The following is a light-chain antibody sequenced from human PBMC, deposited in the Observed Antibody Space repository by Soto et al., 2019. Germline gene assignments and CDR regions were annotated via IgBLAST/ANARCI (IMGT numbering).Light chain of an antibody. Sequence: SVLTQSPGTLSLSPGEGATLSCRTSQSISSPYLAWYQQRPGQAPRLLIYAASSRATGIPDRFSGSGSGTDFTLIISRLEPEDFAVYYCQQYFGSLYTFGQGTKLEIK. V-gene: IGKV3-20*01. CDR2: AAS. J-gene: IGKJ2*01. CDR1: QSISSPY. CDR3: QQYFGSLYT.